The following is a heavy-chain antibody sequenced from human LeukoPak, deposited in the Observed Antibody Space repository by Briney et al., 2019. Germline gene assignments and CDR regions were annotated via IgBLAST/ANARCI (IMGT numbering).Heavy chain of an antibody. CDR1: GYIFTHDY. CDR3: ARDFFTGFGMDV. V-gene: IGHV1-2*02. J-gene: IGHJ6*04. CDR2: INPDNGDT. D-gene: IGHD2-8*02. Sequence: ASVKVSGKAAGYIFTHDYINWVRQPPGQGLEWMGWINPDNGDTKYAQNFQGRVTLTRDTATTTVYMELSGLSYDDTAKYSCARDFFTGFGMDVWGNGTTVIISS.